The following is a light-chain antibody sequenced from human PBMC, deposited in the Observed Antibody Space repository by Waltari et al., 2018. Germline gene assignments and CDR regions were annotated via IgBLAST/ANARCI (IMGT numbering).Light chain of an antibody. CDR3: CSFTSSSTWV. V-gene: IGLV2-14*01. CDR1: ATDLGGYNY. CDR2: DVS. J-gene: IGLJ3*02. Sequence: QSALTQPASVSGSPGQSITISCTGTATDLGGYNYVSWYQQRPGKAPKRIIFDVSSRPSGISNRFSGSKFGNTASLTISGLQPEDEADYYCCSFTSSSTWVFGGGTKLTVL.